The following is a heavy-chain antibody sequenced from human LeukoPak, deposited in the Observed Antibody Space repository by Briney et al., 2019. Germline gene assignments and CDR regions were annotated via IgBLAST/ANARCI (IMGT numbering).Heavy chain of an antibody. CDR1: GFTVSSYG. CDR3: AKGTAYNSGLADY. J-gene: IGHJ4*02. Sequence: GGSLRLSCTAPGFTVSSYGMHCVRQPPIKGLEWVAVIWYDGSNIQYADSVKGRFTISRDNFKNTLDLQMNSLRAEDTAVYYCAKGTAYNSGLADYWGQGTRVIVS. V-gene: IGHV3-33*06. D-gene: IGHD6-19*01. CDR2: IWYDGSNI.